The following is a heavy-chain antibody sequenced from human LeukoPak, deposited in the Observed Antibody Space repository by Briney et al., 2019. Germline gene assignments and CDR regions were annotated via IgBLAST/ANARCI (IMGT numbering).Heavy chain of an antibody. CDR2: IYYSGST. CDR3: ARSMHYGYSYGYNYYYGMDV. J-gene: IGHJ6*02. Sequence: SETLSLTCTVSGGSISSYYWSWIRQPPGKGLEWIGYIYYSGSTNYNPSLKSRVTISVDTSKNQFSLKLSSVTAADTAVYYCARSMHYGYSYGYNYYYGMDVWGQGTTVTVSS. V-gene: IGHV4-59*08. CDR1: GGSISSYY. D-gene: IGHD5-18*01.